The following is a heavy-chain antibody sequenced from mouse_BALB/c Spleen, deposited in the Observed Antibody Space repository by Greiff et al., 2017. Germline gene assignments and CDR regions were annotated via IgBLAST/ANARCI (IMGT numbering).Heavy chain of an antibody. J-gene: IGHJ3*01. CDR2: IWGDGST. D-gene: IGHD1-1*01. V-gene: IGHV2-6-7*01. Sequence: QVQLKESGPGLVAPSQSLSITCTVSGFSLTGYGVNWVRQPPGKGLEWLGMIWGDGSTDYNSALKSRLSISKDNSKSQVFLKMNSLQTDDTARYYCARSYGSSEFAYWGQGTLVTVSA. CDR3: ARSYGSSEFAY. CDR1: GFSLTGYG.